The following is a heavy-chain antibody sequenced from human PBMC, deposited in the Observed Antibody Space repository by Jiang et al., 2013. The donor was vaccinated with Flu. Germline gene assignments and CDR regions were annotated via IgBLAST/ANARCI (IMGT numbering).Heavy chain of an antibody. CDR3: ARDLSYSTGWYAGGY. Sequence: AVISYDGSSTYYGDSVKGRFTVSRDSSKNTLFLQLNSLRAEDTAVYYCARDLSYSTGWYAGGYWGQGTLVTVSS. J-gene: IGHJ4*02. D-gene: IGHD6-19*01. CDR2: ISYDGSST. V-gene: IGHV3-30-3*01.